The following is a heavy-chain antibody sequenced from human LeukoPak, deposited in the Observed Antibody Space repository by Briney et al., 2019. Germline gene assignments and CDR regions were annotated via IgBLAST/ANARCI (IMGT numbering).Heavy chain of an antibody. D-gene: IGHD6-19*01. V-gene: IGHV4-59*01. CDR3: TRGSGWYWY. CDR2: IHYTGST. Sequence: SETLSLTCTGSGGSISNYYWTWIRQPPGKGPEWIGYIHYTGSTNYNPSLKSRVTISVDTSKNQFSLKLNSVTAADTAVYFCTRGSGWYWYWGQGTLVTVSS. CDR1: GGSISNYY. J-gene: IGHJ4*02.